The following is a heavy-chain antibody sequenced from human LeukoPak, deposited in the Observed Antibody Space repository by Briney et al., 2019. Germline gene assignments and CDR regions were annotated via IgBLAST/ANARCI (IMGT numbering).Heavy chain of an antibody. V-gene: IGHV3-23*01. D-gene: IGHD5-18*01. Sequence: GGSLRLSCAASGFTFSSYAMSWVRQAPGKGLEWVSAISGSGGSTYYADSVKGRFTISRDNSKNTLYLQMSSLRAEDTAVYYCAKDKSRIQLWGRSYYFDYWGQGTLVTVSS. CDR2: ISGSGGST. J-gene: IGHJ4*02. CDR3: AKDKSRIQLWGRSYYFDY. CDR1: GFTFSSYA.